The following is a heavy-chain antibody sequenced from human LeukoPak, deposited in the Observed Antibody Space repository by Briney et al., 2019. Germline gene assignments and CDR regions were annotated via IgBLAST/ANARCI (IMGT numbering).Heavy chain of an antibody. J-gene: IGHJ6*02. CDR1: GYIFTSYA. CDR2: INAGTGST. V-gene: IGHV1-3*01. CDR3: ARGPGITGTAPGMDV. D-gene: IGHD1-7*01. Sequence: ASVKVSCKASGYIFTSYAMHWVRQAPGHRLEWMGWINAGTGSTKYSQKFQGRVTITRDTSASTAYMELTSLRSEDTAVYYCARGPGITGTAPGMDVWGQGTTVTVSS.